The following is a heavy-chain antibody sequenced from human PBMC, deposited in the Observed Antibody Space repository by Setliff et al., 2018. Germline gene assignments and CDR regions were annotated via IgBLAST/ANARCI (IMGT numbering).Heavy chain of an antibody. CDR3: ARDLAGYCSGGSCYDWDY. D-gene: IGHD2-15*01. Sequence: ASVKVSCKASGYTFTSYGISWVRQAPGQGLEWMGWISAYNGNTNYAQKLQGRVTMTTDTSTSTAYMELRSLRSDDTAVYYSARDLAGYCSGGSCYDWDYWGQGTLVTVSS. CDR2: ISAYNGNT. CDR1: GYTFTSYG. V-gene: IGHV1-18*01. J-gene: IGHJ4*02.